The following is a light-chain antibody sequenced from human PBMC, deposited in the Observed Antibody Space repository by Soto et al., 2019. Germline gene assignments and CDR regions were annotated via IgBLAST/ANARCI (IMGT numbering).Light chain of an antibody. V-gene: IGLV2-11*01. CDR2: DVS. Sequence: QSALTQPRSVSGSPGQSVTISCTGTSSDVGGYNYVSWYQQHPGKAPKLVIYDVSKRPSGVPDRFSGSKSGNTASLTVSGLQAEDEVDYSCCSYAGTYTQWVFGGGTKLTVL. CDR1: SSDVGGYNY. J-gene: IGLJ3*02. CDR3: CSYAGTYTQWV.